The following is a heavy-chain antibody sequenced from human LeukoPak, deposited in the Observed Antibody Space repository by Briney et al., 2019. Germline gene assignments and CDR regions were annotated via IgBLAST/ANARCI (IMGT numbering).Heavy chain of an antibody. Sequence: SETLSLTCTVSGGSISSSSYYWGWIRPSPGKGLEWIGSMYYRGSTYYNPSLKSRVTLSVDTPKNQFSLKLSSVTAADTAVYYCARHGRDGYNYGPVVYYWGQGTLVTVSS. CDR1: GGSISSSSYY. V-gene: IGHV4-39*01. J-gene: IGHJ4*02. CDR3: ARHGRDGYNYGPVVYY. D-gene: IGHD5-24*01. CDR2: MYYRGST.